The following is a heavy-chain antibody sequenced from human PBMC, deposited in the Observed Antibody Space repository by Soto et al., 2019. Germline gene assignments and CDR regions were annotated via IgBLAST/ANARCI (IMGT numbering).Heavy chain of an antibody. CDR1: GGTISSYA. V-gene: IGHV1-69*01. CDR2: IIPIFGTA. Sequence: QVQLVQSGAEVKKAGSWVKISCKASGGTISSYAISWVRQAPGQGLEWMGGIIPIFGTANYAQKFQGRVTITADESTSTAYMELSSLRSEDTAVYYCASLYRRGFYFDYWGQGTLVTVSS. D-gene: IGHD2-8*01. J-gene: IGHJ4*02. CDR3: ASLYRRGFYFDY.